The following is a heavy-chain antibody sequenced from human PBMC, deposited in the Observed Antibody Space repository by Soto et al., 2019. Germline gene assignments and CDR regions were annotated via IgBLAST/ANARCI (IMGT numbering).Heavy chain of an antibody. CDR3: ARAGWLGSGSDAFDI. V-gene: IGHV1-3*01. CDR1: RYTFTSYA. J-gene: IGHJ3*02. Sequence: GASVKVSCKASRYTFTSYAMHWVRQAPGQRLEWMGWINAGNGNTKYSQKFQGRVTITRDTSASTAYMELSSLRSEDTAVYYCARAGWLGSGSDAFDIWGQGTMVTVSS. D-gene: IGHD3-10*01. CDR2: INAGNGNT.